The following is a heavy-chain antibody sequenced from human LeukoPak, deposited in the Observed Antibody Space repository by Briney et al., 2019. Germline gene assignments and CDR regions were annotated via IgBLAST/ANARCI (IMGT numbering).Heavy chain of an antibody. CDR1: GFTVSSNY. J-gene: IGHJ4*02. Sequence: GGSLRLSCAASGFTVSSNYMSWVRQAPGKGLEWVSVIYRGGSTYYADSVKGRFTISRDNSKNTLYLQMNSLRAEDTAVYYCAREDILTGFDYWGQGTLVTVSS. CDR3: AREDILTGFDY. V-gene: IGHV3-53*01. D-gene: IGHD3-9*01. CDR2: IYRGGST.